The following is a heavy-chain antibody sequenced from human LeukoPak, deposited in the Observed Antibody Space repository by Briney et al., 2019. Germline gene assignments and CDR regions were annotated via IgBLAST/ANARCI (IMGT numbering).Heavy chain of an antibody. CDR3: ARDVPASIATYYFDY. D-gene: IGHD6-6*01. J-gene: IGHJ4*02. CDR2: IYTSGST. Sequence: SETLSLTCTVSGGYISSHYWSWIRQPAGKGLEWIGRIYTSGSTNYNPSLNSRVTMSLDTSKNQFSLKLSSVTAADTAVYYCARDVPASIATYYFDYWGQGTLVTVSS. V-gene: IGHV4-4*07. CDR1: GGYISSHY.